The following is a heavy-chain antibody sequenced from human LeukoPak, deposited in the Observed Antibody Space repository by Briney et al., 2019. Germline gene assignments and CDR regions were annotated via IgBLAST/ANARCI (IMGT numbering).Heavy chain of an antibody. CDR2: IYYSGST. CDR1: GGSISSSSYY. J-gene: IGHJ4*02. Sequence: SETLSLTCTVSGGSISSSSYYWGWIRQPPGKGLEWIGSIYYSGSTYYNPSLKSRVTISVDTSKNQFSLKLSSVTAADTAVYYCAKSGIGGLRGGYFDYWGQGTLATVSS. V-gene: IGHV4-39*07. D-gene: IGHD4-17*01. CDR3: AKSGIGGLRGGYFDY.